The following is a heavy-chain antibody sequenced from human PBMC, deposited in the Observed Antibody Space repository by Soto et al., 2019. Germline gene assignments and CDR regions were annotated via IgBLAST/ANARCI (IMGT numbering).Heavy chain of an antibody. V-gene: IGHV3-74*01. CDR2: INSDGSST. CDR3: ARDRWGGGRDMDV. Sequence: EVQLVESGGGLVQPGGSLRLSCAASGLTFSTYWIHWFRQVPGKGLVWVSRINSDGSSTNYADSVKGRFTISRDNAKNTLFLQMNSLRAEDTAVYYCARDRWGGGRDMDVWGQGTTVTVSS. D-gene: IGHD3-10*01. CDR1: GLTFSTYW. J-gene: IGHJ6*02.